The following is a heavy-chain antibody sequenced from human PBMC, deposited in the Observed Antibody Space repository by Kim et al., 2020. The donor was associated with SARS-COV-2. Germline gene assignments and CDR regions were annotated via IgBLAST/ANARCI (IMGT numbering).Heavy chain of an antibody. D-gene: IGHD4-17*01. V-gene: IGHV3-9*01. J-gene: IGHJ3*02. Sequence: GGSLRLSCAASGFTFGDYAMHWVRQAPGKGLEWVSGISWNSGSIGYADSVKGRFTISRDNAKNSLYLQMNSLRAEDTALYYCAKGQGGDYGDPRAFDIWGQGTMVTVSS. CDR3: AKGQGGDYGDPRAFDI. CDR2: ISWNSGSI. CDR1: GFTFGDYA.